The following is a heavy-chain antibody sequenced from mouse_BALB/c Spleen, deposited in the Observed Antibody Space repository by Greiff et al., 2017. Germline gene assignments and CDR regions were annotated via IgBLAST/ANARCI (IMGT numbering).Heavy chain of an antibody. Sequence: VQLQESGAELVRPGSSVKISCKASGYAFSSYWMNWVKQRPGQGLEWIGQIYPGDGDTNYNGKFKGKATLTADKSSSTAYMQLSSLTSEDSAVYFCARGDWDYAMDYWGQGTTLTVSS. CDR2: IYPGDGDT. V-gene: IGHV1-80*01. CDR1: GYAFSSYW. J-gene: IGHJ2*01. D-gene: IGHD4-1*01. CDR3: ARGDWDYAMDY.